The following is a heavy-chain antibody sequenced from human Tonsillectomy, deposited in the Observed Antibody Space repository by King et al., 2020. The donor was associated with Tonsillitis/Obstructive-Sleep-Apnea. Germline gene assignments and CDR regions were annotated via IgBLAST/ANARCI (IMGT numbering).Heavy chain of an antibody. CDR3: ARTFYGDYPYYYYYMDV. J-gene: IGHJ6*03. Sequence: VQLQQWGAGLLKPSETLSLTCAVYGGSFSGYYWSWIRQPPGKGLEWIGEINHSGSTNYNPSLMSRVTISVETSKNQFSLKLSSVTAADTAVYYCARTFYGDYPYYYYYMDVWGKGTTVTVSS. D-gene: IGHD4-17*01. CDR2: INHSGST. V-gene: IGHV4-34*01. CDR1: GGSFSGYY.